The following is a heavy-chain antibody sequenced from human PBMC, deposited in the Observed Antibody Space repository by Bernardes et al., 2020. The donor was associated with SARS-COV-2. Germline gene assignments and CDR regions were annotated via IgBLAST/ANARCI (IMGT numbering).Heavy chain of an antibody. CDR1: GFSVSAYW. J-gene: IGHJ4*02. CDR2: INEDGSII. D-gene: IGHD2-15*01. V-gene: IGHV3-74*01. CDR3: ARDFGGNSDY. Sequence: GGSLRLSCAASGFSVSAYWMHWVRQAPGEGLVWVSRINEDGSIINYADSVKGRFTISRDIADNMVYLQMNSLRAEDTAVYYCARDFGGNSDYWGQGTLVTGSS.